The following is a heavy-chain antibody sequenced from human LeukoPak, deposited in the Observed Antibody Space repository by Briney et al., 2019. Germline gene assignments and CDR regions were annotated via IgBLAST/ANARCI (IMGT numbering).Heavy chain of an antibody. J-gene: IGHJ6*03. CDR1: GGSFSSYA. D-gene: IGHD5-18*01. Sequence: SVKASFTASGGSFSSYAISWVRQAPGQGLEWMGRIIPIFGTANYAQRFQDRVTITADIVSSTAYMELTSLTSGDTAVYFCAKQGAARQDYYMDVWGNGTTVTVSS. V-gene: IGHV1-69*06. CDR3: AKQGAARQDYYMDV. CDR2: IIPIFGTA.